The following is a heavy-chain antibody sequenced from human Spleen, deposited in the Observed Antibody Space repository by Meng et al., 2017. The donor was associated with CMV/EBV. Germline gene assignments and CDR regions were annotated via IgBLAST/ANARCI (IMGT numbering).Heavy chain of an antibody. CDR3: AREWWLDYYGMDV. Sequence: GGSLRLSCAASGFIFSNYAMSWVRQAPGKGLEWVAVISYDGSNKYYADSVKGRFTISRDNSKNTLYLQMKSLRVEDTAVYYCAREWWLDYYGMDVWGQGTTVTVSS. CDR1: GFIFSNYA. J-gene: IGHJ6*02. D-gene: IGHD2-15*01. V-gene: IGHV3-30*04. CDR2: ISYDGSNK.